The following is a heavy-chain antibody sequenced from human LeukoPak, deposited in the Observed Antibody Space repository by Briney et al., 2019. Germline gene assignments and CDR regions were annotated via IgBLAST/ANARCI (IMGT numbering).Heavy chain of an antibody. D-gene: IGHD2-2*01. V-gene: IGHV3-11*01. CDR3: ATASTVPAATFDP. J-gene: IGHJ5*02. CDR1: GFTFSDYY. CDR2: ISSSGSTI. Sequence: PGGSLRLYCAASGFTFSDYYMSWIRQAPGKGLEWVSYISSSGSTIYYADSVKGRFTISRDNAKNSLYLQMNSLRAEDTAVYYCATASTVPAATFDPWGQGTLVTVSS.